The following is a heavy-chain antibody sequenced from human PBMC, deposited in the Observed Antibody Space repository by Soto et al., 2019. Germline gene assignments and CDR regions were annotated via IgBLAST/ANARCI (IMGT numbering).Heavy chain of an antibody. V-gene: IGHV3-23*01. CDR2: ISGSGIST. CDR3: VKNSESSAYSSFDY. CDR1: GLTFSSYA. Sequence: EVQLLESGGGLVQPGGSLRLSCAASGLTFSSYAMSWVRQAPGKGLEWVSGISGSGISTYYADSVKGRFTISRDNSKNTVYLQMDSLRAEATAVYYCVKNSESSAYSSFDYWGQGTLVTVSS. D-gene: IGHD3-10*01. J-gene: IGHJ4*02.